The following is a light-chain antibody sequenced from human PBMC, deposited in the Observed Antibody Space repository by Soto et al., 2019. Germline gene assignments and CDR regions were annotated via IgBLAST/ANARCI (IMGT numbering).Light chain of an antibody. Sequence: IVMTHSPATLSVSPGERATLSCRASQSVGTNLAWYHQKPGQAPRLLISGASTRATGVPARFTGSGSGTEFTLTISSLQSEDFAVYYCQQYYNWPPTFGRGTKVDIK. CDR2: GAS. V-gene: IGKV3-15*01. CDR1: QSVGTN. CDR3: QQYYNWPPT. J-gene: IGKJ1*01.